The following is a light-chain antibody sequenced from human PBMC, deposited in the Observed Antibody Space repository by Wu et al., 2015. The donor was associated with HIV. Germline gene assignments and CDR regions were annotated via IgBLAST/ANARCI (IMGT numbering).Light chain of an antibody. V-gene: IGKV3-15*01. CDR3: QQYESWPPYS. CDR1: QSVSSSY. Sequence: EIVLTQSPGTLSLSPGERATLSCRASQSVSSSYLAWYQQKPGQAPRLLIYDASTRATGIPARFSGSGSGTEFTLTISSLQSEDFAVYYCQQYESWPPYSFGQGTKLEIK. J-gene: IGKJ2*03. CDR2: DAS.